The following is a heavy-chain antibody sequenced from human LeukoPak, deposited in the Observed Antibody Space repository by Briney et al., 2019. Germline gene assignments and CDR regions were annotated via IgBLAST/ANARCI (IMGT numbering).Heavy chain of an antibody. CDR3: GRSGGVRGHYFDY. V-gene: IGHV4-30-4*02. Sequence: SDALSLTCTVSGGSISSGDYYWSWLRQPPGQGLEWIGYIHYSGSTYYNPSLNSRVTISVDTSKNQFSLKLSSVTAADTAVYYCGRSGGVRGHYFDYWGQGTLVTVSS. D-gene: IGHD3-10*01. J-gene: IGHJ4*02. CDR1: GGSISSGDYY. CDR2: IHYSGST.